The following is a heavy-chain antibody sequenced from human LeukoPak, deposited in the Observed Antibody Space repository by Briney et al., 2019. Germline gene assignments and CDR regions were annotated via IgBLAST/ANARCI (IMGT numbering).Heavy chain of an antibody. CDR3: ARVVVVTTWGAFDI. J-gene: IGHJ3*02. CDR2: IYYGGST. Sequence: SETLSLTCTVSGGSISSSSYYWGWIRQPPGKGLEWIGSIYYGGSTYYNPSLKSRVTISVDTSKNQFSLKLSSVTAADTAVYYCARVVVVTTWGAFDIWGQGTMVTVSS. D-gene: IGHD2-15*01. CDR1: GGSISSSSYY. V-gene: IGHV4-39*07.